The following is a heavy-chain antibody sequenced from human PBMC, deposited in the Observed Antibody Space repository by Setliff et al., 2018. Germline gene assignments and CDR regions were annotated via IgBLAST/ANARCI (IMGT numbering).Heavy chain of an antibody. D-gene: IGHD1-26*01. V-gene: IGHV1-18*01. CDR2: IGGYNGNT. CDR1: GYIFTSYG. Sequence: ASVKVSCKASGYIFTSYGISWVRQAPGQKLEYLGWIGGYNGNTNYAQKLQGRVTMTTDTSTSTAYMELRSLRSDDTAVYYCARGKWELPNPNWFDPWGQGTLVTVSS. CDR3: ARGKWELPNPNWFDP. J-gene: IGHJ5*02.